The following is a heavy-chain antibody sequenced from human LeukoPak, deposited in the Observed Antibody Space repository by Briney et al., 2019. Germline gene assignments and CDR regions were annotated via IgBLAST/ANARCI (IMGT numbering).Heavy chain of an antibody. D-gene: IGHD2-15*01. CDR1: GGSFSGYY. Sequence: SETLSLTCAVYGGSFSGYYWSWIRQPPGKGLEWIGEINHSGSTNYNPSLKSRVTISVDTSKNQFSLKLSSVTTADTAVYYCARGRGSYFDYWGQGTLVTVSS. CDR3: ARGRGSYFDY. J-gene: IGHJ4*02. CDR2: INHSGST. V-gene: IGHV4-34*01.